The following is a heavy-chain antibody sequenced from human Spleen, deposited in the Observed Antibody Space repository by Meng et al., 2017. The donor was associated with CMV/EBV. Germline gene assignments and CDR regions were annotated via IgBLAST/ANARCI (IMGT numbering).Heavy chain of an antibody. Sequence: SETLSLTCTVSGVSISSSSYYWGWIRQPPGKGREWIGSSYYSGSNYYNPALKRRVTISVDTSKNQFPLKLSSVNAADTAVYYCARGQGPLHTDYYYNYGMDVWGQGTTVTVSS. CDR2: SYYSGSN. CDR3: ARGQGPLHTDYYYNYGMDV. D-gene: IGHD2-15*01. V-gene: IGHV4-39*06. J-gene: IGHJ6*02. CDR1: GVSISSSSYY.